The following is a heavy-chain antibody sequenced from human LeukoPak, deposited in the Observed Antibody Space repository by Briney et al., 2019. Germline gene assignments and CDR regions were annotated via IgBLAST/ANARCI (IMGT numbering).Heavy chain of an antibody. CDR3: AGGGGYSYGS. Sequence: SETLSLTCTVSGGSISSSSYYWGWIRQPPGKGLEWIGSIYYSGSTYYNPSLKSRVTISVDTSKNQFSLKLSSVTAADTAVYYCAGGGGYSYGSWGQGTLVTVSS. CDR2: IYYSGST. J-gene: IGHJ4*02. D-gene: IGHD5-18*01. V-gene: IGHV4-39*07. CDR1: GGSISSSSYY.